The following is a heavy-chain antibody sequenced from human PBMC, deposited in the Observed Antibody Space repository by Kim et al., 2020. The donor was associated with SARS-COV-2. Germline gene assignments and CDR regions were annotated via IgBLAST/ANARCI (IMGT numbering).Heavy chain of an antibody. CDR1: GFTFSSYE. CDR3: ATQRYHYYDSSGYYYDYFDY. V-gene: IGHV3-48*03. CDR2: ISSSGSTI. J-gene: IGHJ4*02. Sequence: GGSLRLSCAASGFTFSSYEMNWVRQAPGKGLEWVSYISSSGSTIYYADSVKGRFTISRDNAKNSLYLQMNSLRAEDTAVYYCATQRYHYYDSSGYYYDYFDYWGQGTLVTVSS. D-gene: IGHD3-22*01.